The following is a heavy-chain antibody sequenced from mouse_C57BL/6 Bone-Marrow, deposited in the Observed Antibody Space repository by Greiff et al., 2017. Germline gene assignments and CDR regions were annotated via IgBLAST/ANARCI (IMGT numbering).Heavy chain of an antibody. V-gene: IGHV1-81*01. CDR2: IYPRSGNT. CDR3: ARSGYYGSRGY. D-gene: IGHD1-1*01. Sequence: QVHVKQSGAELARPGASVKLSCKASGYTFTSYGISWVKQRTGQGLEWIGEIYPRSGNTYYNEKFKGKATLTADKSSSTAYMELRSLTSEDSAVYFCARSGYYGSRGYWGQGTTLTVSS. J-gene: IGHJ2*01. CDR1: GYTFTSYG.